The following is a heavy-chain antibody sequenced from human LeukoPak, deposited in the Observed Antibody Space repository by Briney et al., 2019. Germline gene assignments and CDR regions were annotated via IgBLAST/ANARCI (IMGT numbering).Heavy chain of an antibody. V-gene: IGHV3-33*06. CDR1: GFTFSSYG. CDR3: AKDHGGGSWLDAFDI. J-gene: IGHJ3*02. D-gene: IGHD2-15*01. Sequence: GGSLRLSCAASGFTFSSYGMHWVRQAPGKGLEWVAVIWYDGSNKYYADSVKVRFTISRDNSKNTLYLQMNSLRAEDTAVYYCAKDHGGGSWLDAFDIWGQGTMVTVSS. CDR2: IWYDGSNK.